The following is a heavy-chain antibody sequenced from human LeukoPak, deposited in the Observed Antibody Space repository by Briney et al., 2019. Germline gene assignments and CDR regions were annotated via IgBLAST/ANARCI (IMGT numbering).Heavy chain of an antibody. J-gene: IGHJ6*02. Sequence: AGGSLRLSCAASGFTFSSYAMSWVRQAPGKGLEWVSAISGSGGSTYYADSAKGRFTISRHNSKNTLYLQMNSLRAEDTAVYYCASRVYYGSGSLCMDVWGQGTTVTVSS. V-gene: IGHV3-23*01. CDR2: ISGSGGST. D-gene: IGHD3-10*01. CDR1: GFTFSSYA. CDR3: ASRVYYGSGSLCMDV.